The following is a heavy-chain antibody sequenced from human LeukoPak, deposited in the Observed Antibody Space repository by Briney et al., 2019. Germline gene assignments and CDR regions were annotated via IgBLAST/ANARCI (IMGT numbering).Heavy chain of an antibody. Sequence: GGSLRLSCAASGLTFTGHTMTWLRQAPGKGLEWVSIIGGRDDRTYYADSVKGRFTISRDNSKNILYLQMNSLRAEDTAVYYCAKDPNPLYDFWSGYKWGQGTLVTVSS. V-gene: IGHV3-23*01. CDR3: AKDPNPLYDFWSGYK. D-gene: IGHD3-3*01. J-gene: IGHJ4*02. CDR2: IGGRDDRT. CDR1: GLTFTGHT.